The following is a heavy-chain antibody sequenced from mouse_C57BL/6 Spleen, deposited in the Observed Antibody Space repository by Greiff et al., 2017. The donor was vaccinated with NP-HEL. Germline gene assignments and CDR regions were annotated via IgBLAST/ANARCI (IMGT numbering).Heavy chain of an antibody. Sequence: EVKLVESGGGLVQPGGSLSLSCAASGFTFTDYYMSWVRQPPGKALEWLGFIRNKANAYTTEYSASVKGRFTISRDNSQSILYLQMNARRAEDSATYYCARSIYYYGSSPWYFDVWGTGTTVTVSS. D-gene: IGHD1-1*01. J-gene: IGHJ1*03. CDR2: IRNKANAYTT. CDR1: GFTFTDYY. V-gene: IGHV7-3*01. CDR3: ARSIYYYGSSPWYFDV.